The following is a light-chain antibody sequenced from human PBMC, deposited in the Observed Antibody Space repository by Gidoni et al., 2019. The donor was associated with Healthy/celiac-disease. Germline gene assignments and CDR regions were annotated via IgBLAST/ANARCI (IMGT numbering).Light chain of an antibody. CDR2: GAS. V-gene: IGKV3-20*01. CDR3: QQYGSSPLT. J-gene: IGKJ4*01. CDR1: QSVSSSY. Sequence: EIVLTQSPGTLSLSPGERATLSCRASQSVSSSYLAWYQQKPGQAPRLLIYGASSRATGIPDRFSGSGSGTDFTLTISRLEPEDFAVCYCQQYGSSPLTFGGGTKVEFK.